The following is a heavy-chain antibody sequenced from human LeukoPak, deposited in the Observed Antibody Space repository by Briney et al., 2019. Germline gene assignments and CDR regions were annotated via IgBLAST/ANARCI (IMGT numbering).Heavy chain of an antibody. CDR3: TRAAAGTMVGWFDP. J-gene: IGHJ5*02. Sequence: PGRSLRLSCTASGFTFGDYAMSWVRQAPGKGLEWVGFIRSKAYGGTTEYAASVKGRFTISRDDSKSIAYLQMNSLKTEDTAVYYCTRAAAGTMVGWFDPWGQGTLVTASS. CDR2: IRSKAYGGTT. V-gene: IGHV3-49*04. D-gene: IGHD6-13*01. CDR1: GFTFGDYA.